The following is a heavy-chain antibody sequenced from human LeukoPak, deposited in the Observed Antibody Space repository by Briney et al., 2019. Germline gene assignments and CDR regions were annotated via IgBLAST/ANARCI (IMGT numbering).Heavy chain of an antibody. V-gene: IGHV3-48*01. CDR3: ARDERTVAGTYYYYYMDV. CDR1: GFTFSSYS. D-gene: IGHD6-19*01. J-gene: IGHJ6*03. Sequence: PGGSLRLSCAASGFTFSSYSMNWVRQAPGKGLEWVSYISSSSSTIYYADSVKGRFTISRDNAKNSLYLQMNSLRAEDTAVYYCARDERTVAGTYYYYYMDVWGKGTTVTVSS. CDR2: ISSSSSTI.